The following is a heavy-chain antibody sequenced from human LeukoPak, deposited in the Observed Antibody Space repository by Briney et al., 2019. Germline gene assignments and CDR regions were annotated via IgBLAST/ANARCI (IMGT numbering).Heavy chain of an antibody. CDR3: ARGVTTVFFDY. D-gene: IGHD4-17*01. V-gene: IGHV4-59*01. Sequence: PSETLSLTCSVSGGSISSDYWAWIRQPPGKGLEWIGYMYYTGSTNYNPSLKSRVTISLATSKNQFSLKLSSVTAADTAVYYCARGVTTVFFDYWGQGTLVTVSS. CDR2: MYYTGST. J-gene: IGHJ4*02. CDR1: GGSISSDY.